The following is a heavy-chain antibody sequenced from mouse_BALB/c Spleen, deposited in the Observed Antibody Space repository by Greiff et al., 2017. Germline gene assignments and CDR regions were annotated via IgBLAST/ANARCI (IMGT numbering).Heavy chain of an antibody. CDR2: ISTYYGDA. D-gene: IGHD1-1*01. CDR1: GYTFTDYA. J-gene: IGHJ2*01. V-gene: IGHV1S137*01. CDR3: ARHDYGSSY. Sequence: QVQLQQSGAELVRPGVSVKISCKGSGYTFTDYAMHWVKQSHAKSLEWIGVISTYYGDASYNQKFKGKATMTVDKSSSTAYMQLSSLTSEDSAVYYCARHDYGSSYWGQGTTLTVSS.